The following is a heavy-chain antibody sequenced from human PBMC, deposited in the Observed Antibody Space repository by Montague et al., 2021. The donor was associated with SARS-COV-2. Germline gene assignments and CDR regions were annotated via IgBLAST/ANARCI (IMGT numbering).Heavy chain of an antibody. CDR3: VRDHPYGGPRGAYDI. CDR2: IYDGGAV. D-gene: IGHD4-23*01. J-gene: IGHJ3*02. V-gene: IGHV4-59*01. Sequence: SETLSLTCTVSGGSITGYYWSWLRRSPGKGLEWIAYIYDGGAVNXXPSLGGGVTISTDTSKNQLSLKVNSVTAADTAVYYCVRDHPYGGPRGAYDIWGQGTVVTVSS. CDR1: GGSITGYY.